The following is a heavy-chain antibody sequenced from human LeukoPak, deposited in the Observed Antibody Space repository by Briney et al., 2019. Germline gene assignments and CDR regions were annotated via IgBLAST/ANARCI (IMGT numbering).Heavy chain of an antibody. CDR3: ARGSDYDFWSGYPRDYYGMDV. Sequence: KPSETLSLTCTVSGGSISNYFWSWIRQPPGKGLEWIGFITYSGSTDHNPSLKSRVTISVDASKNQFSLKLTSVTAADTAVYYCARGSDYDFWSGYPRDYYGMDVWGQGTTVTVSS. CDR2: ITYSGST. D-gene: IGHD3-3*01. CDR1: GGSISNYF. J-gene: IGHJ6*02. V-gene: IGHV4-59*12.